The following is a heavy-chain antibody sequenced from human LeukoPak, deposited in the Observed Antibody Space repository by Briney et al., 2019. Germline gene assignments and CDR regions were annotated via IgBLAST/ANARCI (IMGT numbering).Heavy chain of an antibody. J-gene: IGHJ6*03. V-gene: IGHV4-39*01. CDR3: ARNGGITMVRGVMYYYYYMDV. Sequence: SETLSLTCTVSGGSISSSSYYWGWIRQPQGKGLEWIGSIYYSGSTYYNPSLKSRVTISVDTSKNQFSLKLSSVTAADTAVYYCARNGGITMVRGVMYYYYYMDVWGKGTTVTVSS. CDR1: GGSISSSSYY. D-gene: IGHD3-10*01. CDR2: IYYSGST.